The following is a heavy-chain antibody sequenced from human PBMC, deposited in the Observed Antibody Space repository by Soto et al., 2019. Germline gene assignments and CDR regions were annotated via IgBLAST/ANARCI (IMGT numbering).Heavy chain of an antibody. D-gene: IGHD4-17*01. CDR2: IYYSGST. CDR1: GGSISSGGYY. J-gene: IGHJ4*02. V-gene: IGHV4-31*03. CDR3: ARDRGLSNGPTELDY. Sequence: SETLSLTCTVSGGSISSGGYYWSWIRQHPGKGLEWIGYIYYSGSTYYNPSLKSRVTISVDTSKNQFSLKLSSVTAADTAVYYCARDRGLSNGPTELDYWGQGTLVTVSS.